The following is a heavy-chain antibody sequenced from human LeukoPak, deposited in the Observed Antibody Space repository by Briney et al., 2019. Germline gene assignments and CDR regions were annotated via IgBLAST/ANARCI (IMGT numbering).Heavy chain of an antibody. CDR1: GGSFSGYY. CDR3: ARGGAVSSGLHFDY. CDR2: INHSGST. J-gene: IGHJ4*02. V-gene: IGHV4-34*01. D-gene: IGHD6-19*01. Sequence: SETLSLTCAVYGGSFSGYYWSWIRQPPGKGLEWSGEINHSGSTNYNPSLKSRCTISVDTSENKLSLKLISVTAAYTAVYYCARGGAVSSGLHFDYWGQGTLVTVSS.